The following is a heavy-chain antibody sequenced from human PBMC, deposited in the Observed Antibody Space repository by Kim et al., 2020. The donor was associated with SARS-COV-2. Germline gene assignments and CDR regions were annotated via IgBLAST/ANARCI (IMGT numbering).Heavy chain of an antibody. J-gene: IGHJ3*02. D-gene: IGHD5-12*01. CDR3: ARGRATGWLQLVGAFDI. V-gene: IGHV1-8*01. Sequence: ASVKVSCKASGYTFTSYDINWVRQATGQGLEWMGWMNPNSGNTGYAQKFQGRVTMTRNTSISTAYMELSSLRSEDTAVYYCARGRATGWLQLVGAFDIWGQGTMVTVSS. CDR2: MNPNSGNT. CDR1: GYTFTSYD.